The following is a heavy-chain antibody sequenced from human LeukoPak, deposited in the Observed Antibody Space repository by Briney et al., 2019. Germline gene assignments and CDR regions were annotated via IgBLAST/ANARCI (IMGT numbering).Heavy chain of an antibody. CDR3: ARLNKEGGSHLDFDC. Sequence: GSLRLSCAASGFTFSSYAMSWVRQAPGKGLEWTGSIFNSGGTNYSPSLKNRINVSRDTSKNQFSLRLTSVTAADTAVYYCARLNKEGGSHLDFDCWGQGTLVTVSS. V-gene: IGHV4-59*08. CDR2: IFNSGGT. D-gene: IGHD5-12*01. CDR1: GFTFSSYA. J-gene: IGHJ4*02.